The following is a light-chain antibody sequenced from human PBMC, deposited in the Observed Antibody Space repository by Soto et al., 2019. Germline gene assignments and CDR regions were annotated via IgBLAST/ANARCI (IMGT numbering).Light chain of an antibody. V-gene: IGKV1-39*01. CDR2: AAS. Sequence: DIQMAQSPSSLSASVGDRVTITCRASQNINNYLNWYQQKPGKAPNLLIYAASSMISGVPSRFSGSGSGTDFTLTITSLRPEDFATYYCQQSYHTSWTFGQGTKVDI. J-gene: IGKJ1*01. CDR1: QNINNY. CDR3: QQSYHTSWT.